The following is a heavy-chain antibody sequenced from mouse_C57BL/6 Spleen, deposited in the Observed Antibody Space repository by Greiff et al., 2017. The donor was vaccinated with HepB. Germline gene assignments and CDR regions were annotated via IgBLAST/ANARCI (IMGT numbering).Heavy chain of an antibody. Sequence: VQLQQSGPELVKPGASVKISCKASGYTFTDYYINWVKQRPGQGLEWIGWIFPGSGSTYYNEKFKGKATLTVDKSSSTAYMLLSSLTSEDSAVYFCARGALYGSSSWYFDVWGTGTTVTVSS. CDR2: IFPGSGST. D-gene: IGHD1-1*01. CDR1: GYTFTDYY. CDR3: ARGALYGSSSWYFDV. J-gene: IGHJ1*03. V-gene: IGHV1-75*01.